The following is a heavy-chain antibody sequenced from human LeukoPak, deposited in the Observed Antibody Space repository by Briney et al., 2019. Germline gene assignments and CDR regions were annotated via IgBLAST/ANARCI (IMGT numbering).Heavy chain of an antibody. D-gene: IGHD1-1*01. CDR1: GFTFSIHL. CDR3: ARHTTNWYVSDYSSNCMDV. V-gene: IGHV3-23*01. Sequence: PGGSLRLSCAASGFTFSIHLVSCVPHAPGRGLECVSSIIGSGGESSHAVSVKGRFTISRDTSRNTVSLQMSSLRAAHTAVYYSARHTTNWYVSDYSSNCMDVWGKGTAVTASS. CDR2: IIGSGGES. J-gene: IGHJ6*03.